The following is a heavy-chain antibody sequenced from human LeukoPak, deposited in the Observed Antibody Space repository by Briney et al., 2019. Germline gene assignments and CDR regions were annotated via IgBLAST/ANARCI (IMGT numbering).Heavy chain of an antibody. Sequence: GGSLRLSCAASGFTFSNYCMSWVRQAPGKGLEWVSAISGSGGSTYYADSVKGRFTMPRDNSKNTLYLQMNSLRAEDTAVYYCAIRYVRFDYWGRGTLVTVSS. CDR1: GFTFSNYC. CDR3: AIRYVRFDY. V-gene: IGHV3-23*01. D-gene: IGHD3-16*01. J-gene: IGHJ4*02. CDR2: ISGSGGST.